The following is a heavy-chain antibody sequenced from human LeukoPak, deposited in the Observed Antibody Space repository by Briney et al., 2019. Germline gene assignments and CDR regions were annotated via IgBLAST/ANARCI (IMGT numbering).Heavy chain of an antibody. J-gene: IGHJ5*02. CDR1: GGSISSSSYY. Sequence: SETLSLTCTVSGGSISSSSYYWGWIRQPPGKGLEWIGSIYYSGSTYYNPSLKSRVTISVDTSKNQFSLKLSSVTAADTAVYYCARAYYYGSGAIGWFDPWGQGTLVTVSS. CDR2: IYYSGST. D-gene: IGHD3-10*01. V-gene: IGHV4-39*07. CDR3: ARAYYYGSGAIGWFDP.